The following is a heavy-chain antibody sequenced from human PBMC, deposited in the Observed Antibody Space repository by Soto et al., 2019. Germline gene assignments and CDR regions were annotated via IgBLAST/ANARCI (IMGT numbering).Heavy chain of an antibody. D-gene: IGHD2-2*01. CDR2: IYPGDSDT. CDR3: ARPGLCSRTDWSDFDY. Sequence: GESLKISCKGSGYTFTNYWIGWVRQMPGKGLEWMGLIYPGDSDTTYSPSFQGQVTISVDKSISTAYLQWSSLKASDTAMYYCARPGLCSRTDWSDFDYWGQGTQVTVSS. V-gene: IGHV5-51*01. CDR1: GYTFTNYW. J-gene: IGHJ4*02.